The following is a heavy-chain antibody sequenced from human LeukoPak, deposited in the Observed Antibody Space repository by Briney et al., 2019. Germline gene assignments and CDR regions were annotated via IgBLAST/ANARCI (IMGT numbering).Heavy chain of an antibody. D-gene: IGHD5-18*01. CDR2: ISDTGGRT. Sequence: GGSLRLSCAVSGITLSNYGMTWVRQAPGKGLEWVAGISDTGGRTNYADSVKGRFTISRDNAKNSLYLQMNSLRAEDTAVYYCARELNVDTANWFDPWGQGTLVTVSS. CDR1: GITLSNYG. CDR3: ARELNVDTANWFDP. V-gene: IGHV3-23*01. J-gene: IGHJ5*02.